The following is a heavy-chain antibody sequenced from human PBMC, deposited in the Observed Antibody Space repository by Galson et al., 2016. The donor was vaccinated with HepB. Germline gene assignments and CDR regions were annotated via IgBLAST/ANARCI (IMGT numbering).Heavy chain of an antibody. CDR3: ARDRGYRALDL. CDR2: IDDSGDHI. CDR1: GLMYTHYA. V-gene: IGHV3-23*01. Sequence: SLRLSCAVSGLMYTHYAMNWVRQAPGKGLEWVSIIDDSGDHIYYAESVKGRFTISRDKAANTLYLQMNSLRAEDTALYYCARDRGYRALDLWGQGTTVTVSS. D-gene: IGHD3-10*01. J-gene: IGHJ6*02.